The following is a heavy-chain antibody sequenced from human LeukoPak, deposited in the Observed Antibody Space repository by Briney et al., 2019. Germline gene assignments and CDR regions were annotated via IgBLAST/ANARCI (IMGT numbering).Heavy chain of an antibody. Sequence: KSGGSLRLSCAASGSTFSSYSMNWVRKAPGKGLEWVSSISSSSSYIYYADSVKGRFTISRDDSKNTLYLQMNSLRADDTGVYYCVRDDSPTGFIFDYWGQGTLVTVSS. J-gene: IGHJ4*02. CDR3: VRDDSPTGFIFDY. V-gene: IGHV3-21*01. CDR1: GSTFSSYS. CDR2: ISSSSSYI. D-gene: IGHD3-9*01.